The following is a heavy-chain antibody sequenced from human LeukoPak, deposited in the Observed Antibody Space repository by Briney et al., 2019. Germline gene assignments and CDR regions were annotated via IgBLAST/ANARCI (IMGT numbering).Heavy chain of an antibody. CDR1: GFTFSSYA. Sequence: PGGSLRLSCAASGFTFSSYAMHWVRQAPGKGLEWVAVISYDGSNKYYADSVKGRFTISRDNSKNTLYLHMNSLRAEDTAVYYCARTSGSNSGRIDYWGQGTLVTVSS. J-gene: IGHJ4*02. CDR2: ISYDGSNK. V-gene: IGHV3-30*04. D-gene: IGHD1-26*01. CDR3: ARTSGSNSGRIDY.